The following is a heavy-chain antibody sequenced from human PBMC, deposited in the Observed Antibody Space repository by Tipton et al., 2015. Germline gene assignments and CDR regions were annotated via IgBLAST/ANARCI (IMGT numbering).Heavy chain of an antibody. Sequence: TLSLTCVVSGGSISSYYWSWIRQSPGKGLEWIGYIYYSGNTNYNPSLKSRVTISVDTSRNQFSLKLISVTAADTAVYYCARLSVFGGVDYWGQGTLVTVSS. CDR2: IYYSGNT. CDR1: GGSISSYY. V-gene: IGHV4-59*08. CDR3: ARLSVFGGVDY. J-gene: IGHJ4*02. D-gene: IGHD3-16*01.